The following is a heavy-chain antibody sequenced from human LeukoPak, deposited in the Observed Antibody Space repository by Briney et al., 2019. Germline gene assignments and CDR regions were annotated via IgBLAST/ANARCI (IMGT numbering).Heavy chain of an antibody. CDR3: ARLEYYYDSSGYYYFNGMDV. J-gene: IGHJ6*02. V-gene: IGHV5-51*01. Sequence: GESLKISCKGSGYSFTSYWIGWVRQMPGKGLEWMGIIYPGDSDTRYSPSFQGQVTISADKSISTAYLQWSSLKASDTAMYYCARLEYYYDSSGYYYFNGMDVWGQGTTVTVSS. D-gene: IGHD3-22*01. CDR1: GYSFTSYW. CDR2: IYPGDSDT.